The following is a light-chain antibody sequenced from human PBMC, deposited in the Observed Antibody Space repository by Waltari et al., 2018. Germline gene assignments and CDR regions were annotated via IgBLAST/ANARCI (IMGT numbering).Light chain of an antibody. CDR3: QQSYSTPLT. CDR1: SDIDSY. Sequence: DIQMTQSPSSLSTYLGDRVTITCRASSDIDSYLNWYQKQPGNDPKLLIYDESTLERGVPTRFRGVGSGTDFTLTISGLQPEDFATYFCQQSYSTPLTFGQGTRLEIK. CDR2: DES. V-gene: IGKV1-39*01. J-gene: IGKJ5*01.